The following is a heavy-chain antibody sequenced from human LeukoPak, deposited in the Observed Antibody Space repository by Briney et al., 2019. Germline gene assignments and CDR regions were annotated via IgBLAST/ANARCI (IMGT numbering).Heavy chain of an antibody. CDR3: ARDFGQTTVTALGY. J-gene: IGHJ4*02. CDR2: ISAYNGNT. Sequence: ASVKVSCKASGYTFTSYGISWVRQAPGQGLEWRGWISAYNGNTNYAQKFQGRVTMTRDMSTSTVYMELSSLRSEDTAVYYCARDFGQTTVTALGYWGQGTLVTVSS. D-gene: IGHD4-17*01. CDR1: GYTFTSYG. V-gene: IGHV1-18*01.